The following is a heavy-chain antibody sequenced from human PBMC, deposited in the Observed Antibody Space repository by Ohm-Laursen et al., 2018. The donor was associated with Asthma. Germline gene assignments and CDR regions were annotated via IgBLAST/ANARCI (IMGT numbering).Heavy chain of an antibody. CDR3: ARDSVAATPYYYYGMDV. CDR1: GFTFSSYG. CDR2: ISYDGSNK. Sequence: SLRLSCAASGFTFSSYGMHWVRQAPGKGLEWVAVISYDGSNKYYADSVKGRFTISRDNSKNTLYLQMNSLRAEDTAVYYCARDSVAATPYYYYGMDVWGQGTTVTVSS. D-gene: IGHD2-15*01. J-gene: IGHJ6*02. V-gene: IGHV3-30*03.